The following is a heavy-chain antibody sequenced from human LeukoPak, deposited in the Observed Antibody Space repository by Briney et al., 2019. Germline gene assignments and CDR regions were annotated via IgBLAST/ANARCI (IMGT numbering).Heavy chain of an antibody. CDR3: AKDFYGYGSGSYNPTTFDY. J-gene: IGHJ4*02. CDR2: ISGSGGST. Sequence: GGFLRLSCAASGFTFSSYAMSWVRQAPGKGLEWVSAISGSGGSTYYADSVKGRFTISRDNSKNTLYLQMNSLRAEDTAVYYCAKDFYGYGSGSYNPTTFDYWGQGTLVTVSS. D-gene: IGHD3-10*01. CDR1: GFTFSSYA. V-gene: IGHV3-23*01.